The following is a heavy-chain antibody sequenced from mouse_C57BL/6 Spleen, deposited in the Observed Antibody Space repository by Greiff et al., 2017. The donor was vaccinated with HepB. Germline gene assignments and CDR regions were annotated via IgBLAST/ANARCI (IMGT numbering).Heavy chain of an antibody. V-gene: IGHV5-9*01. CDR2: ISGGGGNT. CDR1: GFTFSSYT. D-gene: IGHD2-3*01. J-gene: IGHJ1*03. CDR3: ARQGYYDGYYPYFDV. Sequence: DVMLVESGGGLVKPGGSLKLSCAASGFTFSSYTMSWVRQTPEKRLEWVATISGGGGNTYYPDSVKGRFTISRDNAKNTLYLQMSSLRSEDTALYYCARQGYYDGYYPYFDVWGTGTTVTVSS.